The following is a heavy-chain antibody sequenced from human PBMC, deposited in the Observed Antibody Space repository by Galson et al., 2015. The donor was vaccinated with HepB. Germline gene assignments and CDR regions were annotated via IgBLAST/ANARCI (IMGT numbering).Heavy chain of an antibody. CDR2: IYPGDSDT. Sequence: QSGAEVKKPGESLKISCKGSGYSFTSYWIGWVRQMPGKGLEWMGIIYPGDSDTRYSPSFQGQVTISADKSISTAYLQWSSLKASDTAMYYCARTAFVGGYDFNLYYYYMDVWGKGTTVTVSS. D-gene: IGHD5-12*01. CDR1: GYSFTSYW. CDR3: ARTAFVGGYDFNLYYYYMDV. V-gene: IGHV5-51*03. J-gene: IGHJ6*03.